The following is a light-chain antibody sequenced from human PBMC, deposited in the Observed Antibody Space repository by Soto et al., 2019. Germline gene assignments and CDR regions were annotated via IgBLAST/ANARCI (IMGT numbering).Light chain of an antibody. CDR3: QQYNNWPPSWT. J-gene: IGKJ1*01. CDR1: QSVSSN. Sequence: EIVMTQSPATLSVSPGERATLSCRASQSVSSNLAWYQQKPGQAPRVLIYGASTRATGIPARFSGSGSGTEFTLTISSLQSEDFAVYYCQQYNNWPPSWTFGQGTKVEIK. V-gene: IGKV3-15*01. CDR2: GAS.